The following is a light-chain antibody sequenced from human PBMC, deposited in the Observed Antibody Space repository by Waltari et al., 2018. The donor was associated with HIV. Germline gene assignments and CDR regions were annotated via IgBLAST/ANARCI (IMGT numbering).Light chain of an antibody. CDR1: ALPKQY. J-gene: IGLJ3*02. Sequence: SYELTQPPSVSVSPGQTARITCSGDALPKQYAYWYQQKPGQAPGVGIDKDNERPSGIPERFSGSSSGTTVTLTISGVQAEDEADYYCQSPDSSGSYEVFGGGTRLTVL. V-gene: IGLV3-25*03. CDR3: QSPDSSGSYEV. CDR2: KDN.